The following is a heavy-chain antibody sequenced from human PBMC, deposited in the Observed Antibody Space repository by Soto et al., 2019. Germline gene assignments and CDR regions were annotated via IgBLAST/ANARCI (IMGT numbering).Heavy chain of an antibody. CDR1: VFTFSFYL. V-gene: IGHV3-7*03. D-gene: IGHD2-15*01. J-gene: IGHJ5*02. CDR2: IKQDGSEK. CDR3: ARHPGYCSSGSCRWFDP. Sequence: WGSLRISSVSSVFTFSFYLMNLVGQGPGRGLEWVANIKQDGSEKYHADSVKGRFTISRDNAKNSLYLQMKSLRVEDTAMYYCARHPGYCSSGSCRWFDPWGQGTMVTVSS.